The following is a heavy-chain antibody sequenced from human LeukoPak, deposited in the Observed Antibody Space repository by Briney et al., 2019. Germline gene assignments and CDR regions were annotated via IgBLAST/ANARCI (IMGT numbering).Heavy chain of an antibody. CDR1: GYTFTSYY. J-gene: IGHJ3*02. CDR2: INPSGGST. V-gene: IGHV1-46*01. D-gene: IGHD6-13*01. CDR3: AQSRGQLNAFDI. Sequence: ASVKVSCKASGYTFTSYYMHWVRQAPGQGLEWMGIINPSGGSTSYAQKFQGRVTMTRDTSTSTVYMELSSLRSEDTAVYYCAQSRGQLNAFDIWGQGTMVTVSS.